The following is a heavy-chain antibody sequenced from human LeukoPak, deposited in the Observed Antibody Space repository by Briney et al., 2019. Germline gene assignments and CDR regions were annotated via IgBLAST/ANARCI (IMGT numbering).Heavy chain of an antibody. J-gene: IGHJ3*02. Sequence: ASVKVSCKASGYTFTGYYMHWVRQAPGQGLEWMGWINPNSGGTNYAQKFQGRVTMTRDTSISTAYMELSRLRSDDTAVYYCARGSIPGIAVADAFDIWGQGTMVTVSS. CDR1: GYTFTGYY. CDR2: INPNSGGT. V-gene: IGHV1-2*02. CDR3: ARGSIPGIAVADAFDI. D-gene: IGHD6-19*01.